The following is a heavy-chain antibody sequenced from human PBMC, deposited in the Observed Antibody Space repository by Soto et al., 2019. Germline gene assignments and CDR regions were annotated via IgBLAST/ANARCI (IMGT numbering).Heavy chain of an antibody. CDR1: GFTFSSYG. CDR2: ISYDGSNK. D-gene: IGHD1-7*01. Sequence: QVQLVESGGGVVQPGRSLRLSCAASGFTFSSYGMHWVRQAPGKGLEWVAVISYDGSNKYYADSVKGRFTISRDNSKNTLYLQMNSLRAEDTAVYYCAKDGELELLHHYGMDVWGQGTTVTVSS. J-gene: IGHJ6*02. CDR3: AKDGELELLHHYGMDV. V-gene: IGHV3-30*18.